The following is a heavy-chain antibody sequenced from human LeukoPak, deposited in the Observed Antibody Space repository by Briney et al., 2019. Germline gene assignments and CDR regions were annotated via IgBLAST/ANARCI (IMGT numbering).Heavy chain of an antibody. CDR3: ATGSGSYLRGAFDI. CDR2: IYYSGST. V-gene: IGHV4-59*01. D-gene: IGHD1-26*01. Sequence: SETLSLTCTVSGGSISSYYWSWIRQPPGKGLEWIGYIYYSGSTNYNPSLKSRVTISVDTSKNQFSLKLRSVTAADTAVYYCATGSGSYLRGAFDIWGQGTMVTVSS. CDR1: GGSISSYY. J-gene: IGHJ3*02.